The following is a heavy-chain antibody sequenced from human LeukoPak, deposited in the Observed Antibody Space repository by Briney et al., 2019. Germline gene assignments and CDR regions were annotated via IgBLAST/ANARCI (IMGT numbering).Heavy chain of an antibody. Sequence: PGGSLRLSCAASGFTYSSYAMHWVRQAPGKGLEWVALISYDGNNKDYADSVRGRFTISRHNSKNTLYLQMNSLRAEDTAVYYCAASLGIGDYWGQGTLVTVSS. V-gene: IGHV3-30*14. CDR1: GFTYSSYA. D-gene: IGHD7-27*01. CDR3: AASLGIGDY. J-gene: IGHJ4*02. CDR2: ISYDGNNK.